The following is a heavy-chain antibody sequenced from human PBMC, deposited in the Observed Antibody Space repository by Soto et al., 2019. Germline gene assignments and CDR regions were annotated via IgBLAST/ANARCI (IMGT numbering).Heavy chain of an antibody. CDR3: ARHVGYSYGSYYYYYDMDV. J-gene: IGHJ6*02. CDR2: IYYSGST. D-gene: IGHD5-18*01. CDR1: GGSISSSRYY. Sequence: KPSETLSLTCTVAGGSISSSRYYWGWIRQPPGKGLEWIGSIYYSGSTYYNPSLKSRVTICVDTSKNQFSLKLSSVTAADTAVYYCARHVGYSYGSYYYYYDMDVWGQGTTVTVSS. V-gene: IGHV4-39*01.